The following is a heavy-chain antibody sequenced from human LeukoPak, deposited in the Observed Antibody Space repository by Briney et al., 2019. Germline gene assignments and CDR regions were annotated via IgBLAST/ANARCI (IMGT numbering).Heavy chain of an antibody. J-gene: IGHJ6*03. V-gene: IGHV1-46*01. CDR2: INPSGSST. CDR1: GYSFTSHY. CDR3: AGYTTVATSIRYYYYYMDV. D-gene: IGHD4-17*01. Sequence: ASVKVSCKASGYSFTSHYMHWVRQAPGQGLEWMGLINPSGSSTLYAQKFQGRVTITADESTSTAYMELSSLRSEDTAVYYCAGYTTVATSIRYYYYYMDVWGKGTTVTISS.